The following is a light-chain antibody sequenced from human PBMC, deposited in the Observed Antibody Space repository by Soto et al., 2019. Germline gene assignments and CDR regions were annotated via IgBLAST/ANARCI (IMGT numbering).Light chain of an antibody. CDR1: QSISSW. V-gene: IGKV1-5*01. CDR2: DAS. Sequence: DIQMTQSPSTLSASVGDRVTITCRASQSISSWLAWYQQKPGKAPKVLIYDASSLESGVPSRFSGSGSGTEFTLTISSLQPDDFATYYCQQYNSYPYTFGQRTKLEIK. CDR3: QQYNSYPYT. J-gene: IGKJ2*01.